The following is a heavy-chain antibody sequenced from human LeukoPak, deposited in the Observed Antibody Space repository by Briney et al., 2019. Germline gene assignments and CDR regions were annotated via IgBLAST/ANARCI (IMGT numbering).Heavy chain of an antibody. V-gene: IGHV3-30*18. CDR3: AKPRLTPYYYYGMDV. J-gene: IGHJ6*02. Sequence: GGSLRLSCAASGFTFSSYGMHWVRQAPGKGLEWVAVISYDGSNKYYADSVKGRFTISRDNSKNTLYLQMNSLRAEDTAVYYCAKPRLTPYYYYGMDVWGQGTTVTVSS. D-gene: IGHD1-14*01. CDR1: GFTFSSYG. CDR2: ISYDGSNK.